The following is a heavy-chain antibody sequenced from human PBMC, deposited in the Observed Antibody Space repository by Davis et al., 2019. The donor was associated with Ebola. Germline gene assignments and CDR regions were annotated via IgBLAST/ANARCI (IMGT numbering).Heavy chain of an antibody. CDR1: GGSFRGYY. D-gene: IGHD6-13*01. V-gene: IGHV4-34*01. CDR2: INHSGST. Sequence: MPSETLSLTCAVYGGSFRGYYWSWIRQPPGKGLEWIGEINHSGSTNYNPSLKSRVTISVDTSKNQFSLKLTSVTAADTAVYYCARRYSISWYDLWGQGTLVTVSS. J-gene: IGHJ5*02. CDR3: ARRYSISWYDL.